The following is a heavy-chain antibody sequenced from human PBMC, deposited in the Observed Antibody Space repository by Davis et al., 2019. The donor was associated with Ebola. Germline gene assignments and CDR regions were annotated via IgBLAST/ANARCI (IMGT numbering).Heavy chain of an antibody. CDR1: GYTFTSYD. D-gene: IGHD3-10*01. Sequence: ASVKVSCKASGYTFTSYDINWVRQATGQGLEWMGWMNPNSANTGYAQKFQGRVIMTRNTSTSTAYMELSSLRSEDTAVYYCARGHDYYGSGSIWGQGTLVTVSS. CDR3: ARGHDYYGSGSI. V-gene: IGHV1-8*01. CDR2: MNPNSANT. J-gene: IGHJ4*02.